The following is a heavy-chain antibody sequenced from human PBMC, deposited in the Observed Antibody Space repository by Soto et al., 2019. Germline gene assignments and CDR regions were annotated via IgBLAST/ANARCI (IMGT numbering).Heavy chain of an antibody. D-gene: IGHD4-4*01. CDR1: GFTFDDYA. V-gene: IGHV3-43D*03. J-gene: IGHJ4*02. CDR3: AKDSSGLMEATVTSSFDY. Sequence: GGSLRLSCAASGFTFDDYAMHWVRQAPGKGLEWVSLISWDGGSTYYADSVKGRFTISRDNSKNSLYLQMNSLRAEDTALYYCAKDSSGLMEATVTSSFDYWGQGTLVTVSS. CDR2: ISWDGGST.